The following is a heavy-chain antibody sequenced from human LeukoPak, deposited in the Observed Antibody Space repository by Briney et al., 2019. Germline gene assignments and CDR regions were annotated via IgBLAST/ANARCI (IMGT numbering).Heavy chain of an antibody. CDR3: ARQYTGIDY. D-gene: IGHD2-2*02. CDR1: GGSISSSTYY. CDR2: IYYSGST. V-gene: IGHV4-39*01. Sequence: SETLSLTCTVSGGSISSSTYYWGWIRQPPGKGLEWIGSIYYSGSTYCNPSLMSRVTISVDTSNNQFSLKLSSVTASDTAVYYCARQYTGIDYWGQGTLVTVSS. J-gene: IGHJ4*02.